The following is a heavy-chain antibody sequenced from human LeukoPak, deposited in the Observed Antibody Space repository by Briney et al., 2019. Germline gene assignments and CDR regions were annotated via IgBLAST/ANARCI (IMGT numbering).Heavy chain of an antibody. CDR3: AKDRSSRYDFWSGSFSHYYYYYMDV. CDR2: ISGGSA. J-gene: IGHJ6*03. CDR1: GFTFSSYA. V-gene: IGHV3-23*01. D-gene: IGHD3-3*01. Sequence: GGSLRLSCAASGFTFSSYAMSWVRQAPGKGLEWVSAISGGSADYADSVKGRFSISIDNSKNTLYLQMNSLGAEDTAVYYCAKDRSSRYDFWSGSFSHYYYYYMDVWGKGTTVTVSS.